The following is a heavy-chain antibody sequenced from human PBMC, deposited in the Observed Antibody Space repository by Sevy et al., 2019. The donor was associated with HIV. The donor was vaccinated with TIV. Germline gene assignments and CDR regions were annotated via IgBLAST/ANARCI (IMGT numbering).Heavy chain of an antibody. CDR3: ARDRRFCGNECYLYYYYGMDV. CDR2: IHADGSS. CDR1: GFNVNDNY. V-gene: IGHV3-53*01. Sequence: GGSLRLSCAASGFNVNDNYMTWVRQAPGKGLEWVSIIHADGSSYYADSVKGRLTMSRDDSKNMVNLQMNSLRADDTAVYYCARDRRFCGNECYLYYYYGMDVWGQGTAVTVSS. D-gene: IGHD3-16*02. J-gene: IGHJ6*02.